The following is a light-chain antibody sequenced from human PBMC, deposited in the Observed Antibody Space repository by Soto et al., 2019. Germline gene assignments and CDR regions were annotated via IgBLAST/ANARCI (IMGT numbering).Light chain of an antibody. CDR2: PAS. V-gene: IGKV1-9*01. CDR3: QHYDTFSWT. J-gene: IGKJ1*01. Sequence: DIQLTQSPSFLSASVGDRVTVSCRASQDISTSLAWFQQKAGKVPQLLVYPASTLQDGVPSRFSGSGSGTYFTLTINNLQAEDFATYFCQHYDTFSWTFGQGTKVEMK. CDR1: QDISTS.